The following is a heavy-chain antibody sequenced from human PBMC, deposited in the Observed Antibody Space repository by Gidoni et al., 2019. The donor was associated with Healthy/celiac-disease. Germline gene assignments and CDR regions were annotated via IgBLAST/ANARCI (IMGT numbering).Heavy chain of an antibody. CDR3: AVKGYTYGEPPAHYDY. D-gene: IGHD5-18*01. J-gene: IGHJ4*02. CDR2: ISYSGST. CDR1: GDSMSSYY. Sequence: QVQLQESGPGLVKPSETLSLTCTVSGDSMSSYYWSWIRQPPGKGLEWIGYISYSGSTNYNPSLKSRVTISGDTSKNQVSLNLSSVTAADTAVYYCAVKGYTYGEPPAHYDYWGQGTLVTVSS. V-gene: IGHV4-59*08.